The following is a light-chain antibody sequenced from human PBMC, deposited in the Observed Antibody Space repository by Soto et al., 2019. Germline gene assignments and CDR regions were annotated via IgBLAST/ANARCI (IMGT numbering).Light chain of an antibody. V-gene: IGLV1-47*01. CDR2: RNN. Sequence: QSVLTQPPSASGTPGQRVTISCSGSSSNIGSNYVYWYQQLPGTAPKLLIYRNNQRPSGVPDRFSGSKSGTSASLAISGRRYEDEDDYYCASWDDSRSGLVFGGGTKLTVL. CDR3: ASWDDSRSGLV. CDR1: SSNIGSNY. J-gene: IGLJ2*01.